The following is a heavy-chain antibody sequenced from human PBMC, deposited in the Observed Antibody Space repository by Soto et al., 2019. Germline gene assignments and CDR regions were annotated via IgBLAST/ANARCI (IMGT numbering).Heavy chain of an antibody. V-gene: IGHV5-51*01. J-gene: IGHJ3*02. D-gene: IGHD3-9*01. CDR1: GYSFTIYW. CDR2: IYPGDSDT. Sequence: GESLKISCKGSGYSFTIYWIGWVRQMRGKGLEWMGIIYPGDSDTRYSPSFQGQVTISADKSISTAYLQWSSLKASDTAMYYCAINDILTGPLDAFDIWGQGTMVTVSS. CDR3: AINDILTGPLDAFDI.